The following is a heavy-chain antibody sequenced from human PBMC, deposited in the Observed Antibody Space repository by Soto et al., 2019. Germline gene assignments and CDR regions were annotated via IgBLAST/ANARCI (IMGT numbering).Heavy chain of an antibody. CDR2: IIPIFGTA. J-gene: IGHJ6*02. CDR1: GGTFSSYA. CDR3: AEEYYDFWSGHRGRYYYYGMDV. V-gene: IGHV1-69*13. D-gene: IGHD3-3*01. Sequence: GASVKVSCKASGGTFSSYAISWVRQAPGQGLEWMGGIIPIFGTANYAQKFQGRVTITADESASTAYMELSSLRSEDTAVYYCAEEYYDFWSGHRGRYYYYGMDVWGQGTTVTVSS.